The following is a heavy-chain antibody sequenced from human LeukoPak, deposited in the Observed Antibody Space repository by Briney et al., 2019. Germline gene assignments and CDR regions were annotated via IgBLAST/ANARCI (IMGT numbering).Heavy chain of an antibody. CDR1: GFTFDDYG. V-gene: IGHV3-20*04. CDR2: INWNGGST. Sequence: GGSLRLSCAASGFTFDDYGMSWVRQAPGKGLEWVSGINWNGGSTGYADSVKGRFTISRDNAKNSLYLQMNSLRAEDTALYYCARDYVDYGFGQGGYWGQGTLVTVSS. J-gene: IGHJ4*02. CDR3: ARDYVDYGFGQGGY. D-gene: IGHD4-17*01.